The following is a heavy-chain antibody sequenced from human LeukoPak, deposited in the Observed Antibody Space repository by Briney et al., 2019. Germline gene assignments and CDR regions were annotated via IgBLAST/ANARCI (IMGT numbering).Heavy chain of an antibody. V-gene: IGHV1-46*01. CDR3: ARANGGGLDY. J-gene: IGHJ4*02. D-gene: IGHD3-10*01. CDR1: GGTFSTYY. CDR2: IHPTDGST. Sequence: ASVKVSCKASGGTFSTYYMHWVRQAPGQGLEWLGIIHPTDGSTSYTQKIQGRVTMTRDAATGTDYLELSSLRSEDTAVYWCARANGGGLDYWGQGTLITVSS.